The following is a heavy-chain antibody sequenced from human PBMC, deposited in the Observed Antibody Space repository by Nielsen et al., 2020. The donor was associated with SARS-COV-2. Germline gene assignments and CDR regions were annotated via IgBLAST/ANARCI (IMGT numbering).Heavy chain of an antibody. CDR1: GFTFSSYG. V-gene: IGHV3-9*01. Sequence: SLKISCAASGFTFSSYGMHWVRQAPGKGLEWVSGISWNSGSIGYADSVKGRFTISRDNAKNSLYLQMNSLRAEDTALYYCAKDSYDAFDIWGQGTMVTVSS. CDR2: ISWNSGSI. CDR3: AKDSYDAFDI. J-gene: IGHJ3*02.